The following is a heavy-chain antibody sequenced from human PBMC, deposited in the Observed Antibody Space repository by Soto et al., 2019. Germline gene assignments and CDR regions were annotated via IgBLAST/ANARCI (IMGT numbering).Heavy chain of an antibody. CDR2: ISYDGNNK. CDR1: GFKFSTYG. V-gene: IGHV3-30*18. D-gene: IGHD2-15*01. Sequence: QVQLVESGGGVVQPGRSLRLSCGASGFKFSTYGMHWVRQAPGKGLEWVAVISYDGNNKDYADSVKGRFTISRDNSKNTCYPQMNSLRAEGTAVYYWAKGLVVYVFGVQDYYFGMDVWGQGTTVAVSS. CDR3: AKGLVVYVFGVQDYYFGMDV. J-gene: IGHJ6*02.